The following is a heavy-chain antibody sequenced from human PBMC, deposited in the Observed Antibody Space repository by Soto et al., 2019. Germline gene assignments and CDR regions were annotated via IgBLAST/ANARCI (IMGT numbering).Heavy chain of an antibody. CDR3: ARIASYYYYGVDV. V-gene: IGHV4-59*01. Sequence: SETLSLTCTVSGGSISSYYWSWIRQPPGKGLEWIGYIYYSGSTNYNPSLKSRVTISVDTSKNQFSLKLSSVTAADTAVYYCARIASYYYYGVDVWRQGTTVTVSS. CDR1: GGSISSYY. J-gene: IGHJ6*02. CDR2: IYYSGST. D-gene: IGHD6-13*01.